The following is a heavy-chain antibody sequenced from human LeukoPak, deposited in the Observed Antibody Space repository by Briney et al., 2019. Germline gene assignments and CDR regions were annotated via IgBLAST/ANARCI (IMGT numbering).Heavy chain of an antibody. J-gene: IGHJ4*02. CDR1: GGSISSYY. CDR2: IYTSGST. CDR3: ATSYYDSTGDYFDY. Sequence: PSETLSLTCAVSGGSISSYYWSWIRQPAGKGLEWIGRIYTSGSTNYNPSLKSRVTMSVDTSKNQFSLKLSSVTAADTAVYYCATSYYDSTGDYFDYWGQGTLVTVSS. V-gene: IGHV4-4*07. D-gene: IGHD3-22*01.